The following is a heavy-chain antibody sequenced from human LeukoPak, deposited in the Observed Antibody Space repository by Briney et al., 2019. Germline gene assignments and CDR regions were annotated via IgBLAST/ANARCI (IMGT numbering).Heavy chain of an antibody. CDR1: GYTVTSYG. CDR3: AREMATITGFDY. D-gene: IGHD5-24*01. V-gene: IGHV1-18*01. Sequence: ASVKFSCKASGYTVTSYGISWVRQAPGQGLEWMGWISAYNGNTNYAQKLQGRVTMTTDTSTSTAYMELRSLRSDDTDVYYCAREMATITGFDYWGQGTLVTVSS. J-gene: IGHJ4*02. CDR2: ISAYNGNT.